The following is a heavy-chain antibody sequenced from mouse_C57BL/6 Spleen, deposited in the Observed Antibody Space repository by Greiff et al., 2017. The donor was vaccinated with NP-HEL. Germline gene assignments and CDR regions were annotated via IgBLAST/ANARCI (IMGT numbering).Heavy chain of an antibody. CDR2: ISNGGGST. J-gene: IGHJ1*03. CDR1: GFTFSDYY. D-gene: IGHD1-1*01. Sequence: DVMLVESGGGLVQPGGSLKLSCAASGFTFSDYYMYWVRQTPEKRLEWVAYISNGGGSTYYPDTVKGRFTISRDNAKNTLYLQMSRLKSEDTAMYYCARGLLRGYFDVWGTGTTVTVSS. V-gene: IGHV5-12*01. CDR3: ARGLLRGYFDV.